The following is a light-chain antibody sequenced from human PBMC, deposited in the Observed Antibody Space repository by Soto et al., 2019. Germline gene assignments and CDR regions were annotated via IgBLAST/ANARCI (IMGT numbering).Light chain of an antibody. CDR3: QQRSTWPIT. CDR2: DAS. J-gene: IGKJ5*01. CDR1: QSVNRD. Sequence: EIVLTQSPATLSLSPGERATLSCRASQSVNRDLAWYQQRPGRAPKLLIYDASMGAAGIPARFSGSGSGTDFTLTIHTLETEDLAVYYWQQRSTWPITFGQGTRLDVK. V-gene: IGKV3-11*01.